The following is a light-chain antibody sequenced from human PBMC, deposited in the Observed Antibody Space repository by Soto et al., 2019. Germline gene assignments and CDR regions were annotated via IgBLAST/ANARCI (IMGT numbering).Light chain of an antibody. CDR3: HQAYCPPQT. J-gene: IGKJ1*01. Sequence: DIVMTQSPDSLAVSLGERATINCKSSQSVLYSSNNKNYLAWYQQKPGHPPKLLTYWASTRGSGVPDRFSGGGYGADFPRTSSLLPDEDVAVYCEHQAYCPPQTFGQGTKVDIK. V-gene: IGKV4-1*01. CDR1: QSVLYSSNNKNY. CDR2: WAS.